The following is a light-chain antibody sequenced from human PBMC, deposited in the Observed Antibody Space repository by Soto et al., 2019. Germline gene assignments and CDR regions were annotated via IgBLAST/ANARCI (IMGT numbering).Light chain of an antibody. Sequence: NFMLTQPHSVSESPGKTVTISCTRSSGRIASNYVQWYQQRPGSSPTTVICEDNQRPSGVPDRFSGSIDSSSNSASLTISGLKTEDEADYYCQSYDSSNYVFGSGTKLTVL. CDR2: EDN. V-gene: IGLV6-57*01. J-gene: IGLJ1*01. CDR1: SGRIASNY. CDR3: QSYDSSNYV.